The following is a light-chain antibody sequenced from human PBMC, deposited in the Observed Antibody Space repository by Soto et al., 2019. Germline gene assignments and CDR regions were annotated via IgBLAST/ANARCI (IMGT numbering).Light chain of an antibody. J-gene: IGKJ2*01. CDR2: DAS. CDR3: QQYDKLPTST. Sequence: DIQMTQSPSSLSASVGDSVTITCQASQDISNYLNWYKQKPGKAPKLLIYDASNLETGVQSRFSGSGSGTDVTFTISSLQPEDIATYYCQQYDKLPTSTFGQGTKLEIK. CDR1: QDISNY. V-gene: IGKV1-33*01.